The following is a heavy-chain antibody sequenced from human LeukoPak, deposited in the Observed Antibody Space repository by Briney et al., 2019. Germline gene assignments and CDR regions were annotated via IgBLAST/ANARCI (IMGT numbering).Heavy chain of an antibody. V-gene: IGHV3-23*01. Sequence: GGSLRLSCAASGFTFSSYTMSWVRQAPGKGLEWVSTITTSDGNTYYADSVKGRFTVSRDNSKDTLFLQMNSLRAEDTAVYYCAKDGGLWVSAHWGDSWGRGTLVTVSS. CDR3: AKDGGLWVSAHWGDS. J-gene: IGHJ4*02. D-gene: IGHD7-27*01. CDR1: GFTFSSYT. CDR2: ITTSDGNT.